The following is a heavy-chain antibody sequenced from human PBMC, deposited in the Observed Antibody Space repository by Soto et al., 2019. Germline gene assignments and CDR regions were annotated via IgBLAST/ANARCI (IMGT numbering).Heavy chain of an antibody. V-gene: IGHV3-30-3*01. D-gene: IGHD5-18*01. CDR3: VRERHVDTAMQFDY. Sequence: QVQLVESGGGVVQPGRSLRLSCAASGFTFSGYAMHWVRQAPGKGLEWVAVISYDSSNKYYADSVKGRFTVSRDNSKNTLYLQMDSLRAEDTAVYYCVRERHVDTAMQFDYWGQGTLITVSS. CDR2: ISYDSSNK. J-gene: IGHJ4*02. CDR1: GFTFSGYA.